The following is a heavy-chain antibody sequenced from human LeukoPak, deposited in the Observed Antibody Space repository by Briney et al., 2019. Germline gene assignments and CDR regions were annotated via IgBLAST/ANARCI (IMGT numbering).Heavy chain of an antibody. J-gene: IGHJ4*02. CDR1: GFTFSDSG. D-gene: IGHD3-16*01. CDR2: LSYDGSLK. V-gene: IGHV3-30*04. Sequence: HPGGSLRLSCTGSGFTFSDSGMHWVRQAPGKGLEWMAILSYDGSLKYYADSAKGRFTISRDNSKNTLYLQMNSQRVEDTAVYYCATSIERSTWGSHALDFWGQGTLVTVSS. CDR3: ATSIERSTWGSHALDF.